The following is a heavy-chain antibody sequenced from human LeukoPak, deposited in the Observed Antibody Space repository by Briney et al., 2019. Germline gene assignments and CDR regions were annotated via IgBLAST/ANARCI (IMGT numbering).Heavy chain of an antibody. J-gene: IGHJ4*02. Sequence: PGRSLRLSCAASGFTFSSYGMHWVRQAPGKGLEWVAVISYDGSNKYYADSVKGRFTISRDNSKNTLYLQMNSLRAEGTAVHYCAKDRVLLWFGELSLLDAFDYWGQGTLVTVSS. D-gene: IGHD3-10*01. CDR2: ISYDGSNK. CDR1: GFTFSSYG. V-gene: IGHV3-30*18. CDR3: AKDRVLLWFGELSLLDAFDY.